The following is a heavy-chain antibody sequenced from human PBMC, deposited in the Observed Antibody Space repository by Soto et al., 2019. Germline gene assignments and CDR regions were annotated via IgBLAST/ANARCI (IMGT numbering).Heavy chain of an antibody. Sequence: GGSLRLSCAASGFTFTRYSMNWVRQAPGKGLEWVSSISSTTNYIYYGDSMKGRFTISRDNAKNSLYLEMNSLRAEDTAVYYRARESEDLTSNFDYWGQGTLVIVSS. CDR3: ARESEDLTSNFDY. CDR1: GFTFTRYS. CDR2: ISSTTNYI. V-gene: IGHV3-21*06. J-gene: IGHJ4*02.